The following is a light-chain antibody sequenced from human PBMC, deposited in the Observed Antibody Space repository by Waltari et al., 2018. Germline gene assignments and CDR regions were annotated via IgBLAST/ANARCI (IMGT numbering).Light chain of an antibody. CDR1: SSDVGAYNH. Sequence: SALTQPASVSGSPGQSVTISCTGTSSDVGAYNHVSWYQQHPGKAPKLIIYDVTNRPSGVSDRFSGSKSGNTASLTISGLQAEDVAEFYCSSYTSSTTLRVFGGGTKLTVL. CDR2: DVT. V-gene: IGLV2-14*03. J-gene: IGLJ3*02. CDR3: SSYTSSTTLRV.